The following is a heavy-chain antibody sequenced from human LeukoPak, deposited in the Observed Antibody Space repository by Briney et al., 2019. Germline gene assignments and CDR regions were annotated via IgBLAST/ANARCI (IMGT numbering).Heavy chain of an antibody. CDR2: IWYEGSDK. CDR3: ARGSSSWYYFDY. V-gene: IGHV3-33*01. D-gene: IGHD6-13*01. Sequence: GGSLRLSCAASGFTFSSYGMHWVRQAPGRGLEWVAVIWYEGSDKHYADSVKGRFTISRDDSKNTLYLQLNSLRAEDTAVYYCARGSSSWYYFDYWGQGTLVTVSS. CDR1: GFTFSSYG. J-gene: IGHJ4*02.